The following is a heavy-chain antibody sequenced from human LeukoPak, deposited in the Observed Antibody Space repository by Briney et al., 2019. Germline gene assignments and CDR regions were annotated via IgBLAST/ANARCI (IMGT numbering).Heavy chain of an antibody. V-gene: IGHV3-30*02. Sequence: GGSLRLSCAASGFTFSSYGMHWVRQAPGKGLEWVAFIRNDGSNKYYADSVKGRFTISRDNSKNTLYLQMNSLRAEDTAVYYCAKHWGSFDYWGQGTLVTASS. CDR1: GFTFSSYG. J-gene: IGHJ4*02. CDR2: IRNDGSNK. D-gene: IGHD7-27*01. CDR3: AKHWGSFDY.